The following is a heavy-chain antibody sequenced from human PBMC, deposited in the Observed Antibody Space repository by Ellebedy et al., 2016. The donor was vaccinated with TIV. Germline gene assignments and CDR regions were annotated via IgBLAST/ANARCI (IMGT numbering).Heavy chain of an antibody. Sequence: GGSLRLSCAASGFTISGNWMFWVRQGPGKGLAWVSRINSDGSSTSYADSVKGRFTISRDNAMNTLYLQMSSLRAEDTAVYYCASLPHYWGQGILVAVSS. CDR3: ASLPHY. J-gene: IGHJ4*02. CDR1: GFTISGNW. V-gene: IGHV3-74*01. CDR2: INSDGSST.